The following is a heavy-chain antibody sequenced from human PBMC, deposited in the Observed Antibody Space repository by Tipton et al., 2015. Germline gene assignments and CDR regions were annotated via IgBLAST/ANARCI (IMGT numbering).Heavy chain of an antibody. Sequence: SLRLSCAASGFTFSTYGMHWVRRAPGKGLEWVAVIWSDGSGKYFADSVKGRSTISRDNSKNTMDLQMYNLKAEDAAVYYCARDPAGVRGNCDLWGQGTLVSVSS. CDR1: GFTFSTYG. J-gene: IGHJ4*02. CDR3: ARDPAGVRGNCDL. D-gene: IGHD2-15*01. CDR2: IWSDGSGK. V-gene: IGHV3-33*01.